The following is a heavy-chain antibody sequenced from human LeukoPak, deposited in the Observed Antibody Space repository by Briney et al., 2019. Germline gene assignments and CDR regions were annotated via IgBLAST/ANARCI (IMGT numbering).Heavy chain of an antibody. CDR2: VDPEDGET. Sequence: ASVKVSCKVSGYTFTDYYMHWVQQAPGKGLEWMGLVDPEDGETIYAEKFQGRVTITADTSTDTAYMDLSSLRSEDMAVYYCATGLQDYYGSGSYYNVGKVWGQGTLVTVSS. CDR3: ATGLQDYYGSGSYYNVGKV. D-gene: IGHD3-10*01. CDR1: GYTFTDYY. V-gene: IGHV1-69-2*01. J-gene: IGHJ4*02.